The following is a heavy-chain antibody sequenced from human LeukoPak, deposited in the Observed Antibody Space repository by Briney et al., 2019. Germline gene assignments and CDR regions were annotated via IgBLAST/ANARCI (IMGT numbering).Heavy chain of an antibody. CDR3: ARAPGYGSGSYPN. J-gene: IGHJ4*02. D-gene: IGHD3-10*01. Sequence: ASVKVSCKASGYTFTGYYMHWVRQAPGQGLEWMGWISAYNGNTNYAQKLQGRVTMTRDTSISTAYMELSRLRSDDTAVYYCARAPGYGSGSYPNWGQGTLVTVSS. CDR2: ISAYNGNT. V-gene: IGHV1-2*02. CDR1: GYTFTGYY.